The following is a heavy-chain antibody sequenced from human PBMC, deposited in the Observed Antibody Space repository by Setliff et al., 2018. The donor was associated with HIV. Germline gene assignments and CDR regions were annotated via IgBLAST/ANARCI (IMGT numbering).Heavy chain of an antibody. V-gene: IGHV4-39*07. D-gene: IGHD3-22*01. Sequence: SETLSLTCTVSGGSISSSRDFWNWIRQPPGKGLEWIGAISYGGITYYNPSLTSRVTISVDTSKNQFSLKVTSVTAADTAVYYCARVPGRDYYDTSGDFDYWGLGTLVTVSS. CDR2: ISYGGIT. CDR3: ARVPGRDYYDTSGDFDY. J-gene: IGHJ4*02. CDR1: GGSISSSRDF.